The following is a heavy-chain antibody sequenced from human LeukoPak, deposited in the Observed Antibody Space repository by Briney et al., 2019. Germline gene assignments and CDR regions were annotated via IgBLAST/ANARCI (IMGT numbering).Heavy chain of an antibody. V-gene: IGHV1-46*01. J-gene: IGHJ4*02. CDR3: ARTPLGGAFDY. CDR2: INPSGGST. Sequence: ASVTVSCKASGYIFTSYYMHWVRQAPGQGLEWMGIINPSGGSTSYAQKFQGRVTITRDMSTSTVYMEVRSLRSEDTAVYYCARTPLGGAFDYWGQGTLVTVSS. CDR1: GYIFTSYY.